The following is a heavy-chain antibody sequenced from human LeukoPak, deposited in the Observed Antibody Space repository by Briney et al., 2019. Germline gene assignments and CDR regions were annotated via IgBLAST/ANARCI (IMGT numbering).Heavy chain of an antibody. D-gene: IGHD3-10*01. CDR2: ISGSGANT. CDR3: AKGGPYYHGSGSYEGFDY. J-gene: IGHJ4*02. V-gene: IGHV3-23*01. CDR1: GFTFTSYA. Sequence: GGSLRLSCAASGFTFTSYAMGWVRQAPGQGLEWVSGISGSGANTYYADSVKVRFTISSDNFKKTLHLQMNSLRAEDTAIYYCAKGGPYYHGSGSYEGFDYWGQGTLVTVSS.